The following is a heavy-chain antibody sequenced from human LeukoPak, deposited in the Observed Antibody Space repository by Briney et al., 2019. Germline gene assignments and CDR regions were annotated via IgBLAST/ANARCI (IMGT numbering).Heavy chain of an antibody. CDR1: GGTFSSYA. Sequence: KVSCKASGGTFSSYAISWVRQAPGQGLEWMGGIIPIFGTANYAQKFQGRVTITTDESTSTAYMELSGLRSEDTAVYYCARDSRDYYDSSGYLKYYYYFMDVWGKGTTVTVSS. CDR3: ARDSRDYYDSSGYLKYYYYFMDV. V-gene: IGHV1-69*05. CDR2: IIPIFGTA. D-gene: IGHD3-22*01. J-gene: IGHJ6*03.